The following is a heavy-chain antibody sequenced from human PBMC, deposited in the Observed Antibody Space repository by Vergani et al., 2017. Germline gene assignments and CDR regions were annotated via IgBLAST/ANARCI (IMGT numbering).Heavy chain of an antibody. Sequence: EVQLVESGGGLVQPGRSLRLSCAASGFTFDDYAMHWVRQAPGKGLEWVSFISWNSGSIAYADSVTGRFTISRDSAKNSLYLQMNSLRAEDMALYYCAKGIRRIPAAQIDYWGQGTLVTVSS. CDR3: AKGIRRIPAAQIDY. V-gene: IGHV3-9*03. CDR1: GFTFDDYA. D-gene: IGHD6-13*01. J-gene: IGHJ4*02. CDR2: ISWNSGSI.